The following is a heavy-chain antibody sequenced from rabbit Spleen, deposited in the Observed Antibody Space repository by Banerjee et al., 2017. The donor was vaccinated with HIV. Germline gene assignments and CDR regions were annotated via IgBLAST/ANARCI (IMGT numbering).Heavy chain of an antibody. J-gene: IGHJ6*01. CDR1: GFSFSSSDY. CDR2: IAGSSSGFT. V-gene: IGHV1S40*01. CDR3: ARDTGTSFSSYGMDL. Sequence: QSLEESGGGLVQPEGSLTLTCKASGFSFSSSDYICWVRQAPGKGLEWISSIAGSSSGFTYSATWATGRFTISKTSSTTVTLQMTSLTVADTATYFCARDTGTSFSSYGMDLWGPGTLVTVS. D-gene: IGHD7-1*01.